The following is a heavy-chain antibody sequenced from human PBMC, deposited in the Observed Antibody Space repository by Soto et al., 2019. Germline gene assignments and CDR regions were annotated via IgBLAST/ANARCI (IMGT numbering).Heavy chain of an antibody. D-gene: IGHD4-17*01. Sequence: SETLSLTCAVSGGSISSGGYSWSWIRQSPGKGLEWIGYIYHSGSTYYKPSLKSRVTISLDRSKNQFSLKLTSVTAADTAVYYCAQGSTVTHYFDYWGQGTLVTVSS. CDR1: GGSISSGGYS. CDR2: IYHSGST. J-gene: IGHJ4*02. CDR3: AQGSTVTHYFDY. V-gene: IGHV4-30-2*06.